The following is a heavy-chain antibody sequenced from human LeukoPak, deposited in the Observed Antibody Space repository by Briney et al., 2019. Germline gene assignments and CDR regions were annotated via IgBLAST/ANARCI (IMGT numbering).Heavy chain of an antibody. V-gene: IGHV1-2*02. CDR1: GYTLTGYF. CDR2: ININIGAT. CDR3: ARGQLTDDLDY. D-gene: IGHD1-14*01. Sequence: ATVKLSCKASGYTLTGYFMHWVRQAPGQGLEWMGWININIGATKYARKFQGRVTMTRDTSISTAYMELSRLRSDDTAVYYCARGQLTDDLDYWGQGTLVAVA. J-gene: IGHJ4*02.